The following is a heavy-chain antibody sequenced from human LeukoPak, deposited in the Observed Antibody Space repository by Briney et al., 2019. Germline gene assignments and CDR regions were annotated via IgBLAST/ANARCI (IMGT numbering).Heavy chain of an antibody. CDR2: INPNSGGT. Sequence: ASVKVSCKASGYIFTSYNMNWVRQAPGQGLEWMGWINPNSGGTNYAQKFQGRVTMTRDTSISTAYMELSRLRSDDTAVYYCARDGLGEGTNMVRGVISYWGQGTLVTVSS. J-gene: IGHJ4*02. CDR3: ARDGLGEGTNMVRGVISY. V-gene: IGHV1-2*02. D-gene: IGHD3-10*01. CDR1: GYIFTSYN.